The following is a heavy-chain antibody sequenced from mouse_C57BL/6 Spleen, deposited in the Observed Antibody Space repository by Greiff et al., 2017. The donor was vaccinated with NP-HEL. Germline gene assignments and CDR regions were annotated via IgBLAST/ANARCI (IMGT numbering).Heavy chain of an antibody. J-gene: IGHJ3*01. Sequence: EVQRVESGPELVKPGASVKISCKASGYSFTGYYMNWVKQSPEKSLEWIGEINPSTGGTTYNQKFKAKATLTVDKSSSTAYMQLKSLTSEDSAVYYCARLGAYWGQGTLVTVSA. CDR3: ARLGAY. CDR2: INPSTGGT. V-gene: IGHV1-42*01. CDR1: GYSFTGYY.